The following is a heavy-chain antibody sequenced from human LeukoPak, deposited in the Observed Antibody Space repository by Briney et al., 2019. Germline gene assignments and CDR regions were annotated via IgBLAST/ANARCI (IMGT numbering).Heavy chain of an antibody. CDR2: INWNGGST. Sequence: GGSLRLSCAASGFTFDDYGMSWVRQAPGKGLEWVSGINWNGGSTGYADSVKGRFTISRDNAKNTLYLQMNSLRAEDTAVYYCARSKYYYGSGSYYNVYYYYYMDVWGKGTTVTISS. V-gene: IGHV3-20*04. D-gene: IGHD3-10*01. CDR1: GFTFDDYG. J-gene: IGHJ6*03. CDR3: ARSKYYYGSGSYYNVYYYYYMDV.